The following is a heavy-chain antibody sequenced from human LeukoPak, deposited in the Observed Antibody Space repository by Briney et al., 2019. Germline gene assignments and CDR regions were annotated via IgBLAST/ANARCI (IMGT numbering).Heavy chain of an antibody. J-gene: IGHJ4*02. D-gene: IGHD3-22*01. CDR2: ISSSGSTI. Sequence: PGGSLRLSCAASGFTFSSYEMNWVRQAPGKGLEWVSYISSSGSTIYYADSVKGRFTISRDNAKNSLYLQMNSLRAEDSAVYYCASHDYYESSLGYYFGYWGQGTLVTVSS. CDR1: GFTFSSYE. CDR3: ASHDYYESSLGYYFGY. V-gene: IGHV3-48*03.